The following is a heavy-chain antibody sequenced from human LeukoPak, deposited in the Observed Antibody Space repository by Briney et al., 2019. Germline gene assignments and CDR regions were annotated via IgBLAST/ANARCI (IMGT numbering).Heavy chain of an antibody. J-gene: IGHJ4*02. CDR1: GFTFDDYG. D-gene: IGHD4/OR15-4a*01. V-gene: IGHV3-20*04. Sequence: GGSLRLSCAASGFTFDDYGMSWVRQAPGKGLEWVSGINWNGGSTGYADPVKGRFTISRDNAKNSLYLQMNSLRAEDTALYYCARVVTYASNYYFDYWGQGTLVTVSS. CDR3: ARVVTYASNYYFDY. CDR2: INWNGGST.